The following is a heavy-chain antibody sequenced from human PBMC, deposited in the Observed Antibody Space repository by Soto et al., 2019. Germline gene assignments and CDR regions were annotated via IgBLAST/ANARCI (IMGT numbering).Heavy chain of an antibody. CDR1: GYTFTIYG. Sequence: ASVKVSCKASGYTFTIYGISWVRQSPGQGLEWMGWISAHNGNTNYAQKLQGRVTMTTDTSTSTAYMELRSLRSDDTAVYYCTRAYGGNSIGWFDPWGQGTLVTVSS. CDR3: TRAYGGNSIGWFDP. CDR2: ISAHNGNT. V-gene: IGHV1-18*04. J-gene: IGHJ5*02. D-gene: IGHD2-21*02.